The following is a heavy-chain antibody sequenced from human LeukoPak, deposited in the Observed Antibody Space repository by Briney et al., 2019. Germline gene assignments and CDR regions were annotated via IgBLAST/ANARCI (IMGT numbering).Heavy chain of an antibody. CDR3: ATRGPYGSGSNVFDY. D-gene: IGHD3-10*01. CDR1: GFTFSSYW. CDR2: IKQDGSEK. V-gene: IGHV3-7*03. Sequence: GGSLRLSCAASGFTFSSYWMSWVRQAPGKGLEWVANIKQDGSEKYYVDSVKGRFTISRDNAKNSLYLQMNSLRAEDTAVYYCATRGPYGSGSNVFDYWGQGTLVTVSS. J-gene: IGHJ4*02.